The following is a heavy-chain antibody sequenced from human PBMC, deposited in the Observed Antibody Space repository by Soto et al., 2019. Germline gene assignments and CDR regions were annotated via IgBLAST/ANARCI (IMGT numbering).Heavy chain of an antibody. Sequence: EVQLVESGGGLVQPGGSLRLSCAASGFTFSSYWMSWVRQAPGKGLEWVANIKQDGSEKYYVDSVKGRFTISRDNAKNSLYLQMNSLRAEDTAVYYCARPPRAVAGPIDYWGQGTLVTVSS. D-gene: IGHD6-19*01. CDR1: GFTFSSYW. CDR3: ARPPRAVAGPIDY. V-gene: IGHV3-7*01. CDR2: IKQDGSEK. J-gene: IGHJ4*02.